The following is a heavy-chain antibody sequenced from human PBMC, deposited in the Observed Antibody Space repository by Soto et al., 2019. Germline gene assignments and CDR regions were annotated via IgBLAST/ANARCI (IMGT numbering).Heavy chain of an antibody. Sequence: SVKVSCKASGGTFSSYAISWVRQAPGQGLEWMGRIIPILGIANYAQKFQGRVTITADKSTSTAYMELSSLRSEDTAVYYCARDDSGFSAPFDIWGQGTMVTVSS. D-gene: IGHD6-19*01. CDR2: IIPILGIA. CDR3: ARDDSGFSAPFDI. CDR1: GGTFSSYA. J-gene: IGHJ3*02. V-gene: IGHV1-69*04.